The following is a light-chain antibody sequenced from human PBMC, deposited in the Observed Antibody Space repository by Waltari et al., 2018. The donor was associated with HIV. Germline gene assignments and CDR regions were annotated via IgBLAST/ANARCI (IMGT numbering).Light chain of an antibody. CDR1: ALPKQY. CDR3: QSADSSGTYGV. Sequence: SYELTQSSSVSVSPGQTARITCSGDALPKQYAYLYQQKPGQTPVLIIYKDTERPSGIPERFSGSSSGTTVTLTISGVQAEDEAAYYCQSADSSGTYGVFGGGTRLTVL. CDR2: KDT. J-gene: IGLJ3*02. V-gene: IGLV3-25*03.